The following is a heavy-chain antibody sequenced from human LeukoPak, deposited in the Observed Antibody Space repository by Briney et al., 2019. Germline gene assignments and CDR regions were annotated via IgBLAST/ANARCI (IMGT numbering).Heavy chain of an antibody. Sequence: SVKVSCKASGGTFSSYAISWVRQAPGQGLEWMGRIIPILGIANYAQKFQGRVTITADKSTSTAYMELSSLRSEGTAVYYCARGYCSGGSCYWPFDYWGQGTLVTVSS. CDR3: ARGYCSGGSCYWPFDY. J-gene: IGHJ4*02. D-gene: IGHD2-15*01. CDR2: IIPILGIA. CDR1: GGTFSSYA. V-gene: IGHV1-69*04.